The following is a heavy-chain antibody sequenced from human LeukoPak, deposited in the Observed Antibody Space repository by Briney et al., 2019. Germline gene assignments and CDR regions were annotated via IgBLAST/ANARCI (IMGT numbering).Heavy chain of an antibody. Sequence: SETLSLTCTVSGGSISSYYWSWIRQPAGKGLEWIGRLYTSGSTNYNPSLKSRVTMSVDTSKNQLSLKLSSVTAADTAVYYCARLIVGALYFDYWGQGTLVTVSS. V-gene: IGHV4-4*07. CDR3: ARLIVGALYFDY. J-gene: IGHJ4*02. CDR1: GGSISSYY. D-gene: IGHD1-26*01. CDR2: LYTSGST.